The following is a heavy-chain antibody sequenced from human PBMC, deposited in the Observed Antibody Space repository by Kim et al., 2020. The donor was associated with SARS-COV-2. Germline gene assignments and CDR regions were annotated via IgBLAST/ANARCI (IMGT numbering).Heavy chain of an antibody. J-gene: IGHJ4*02. V-gene: IGHV4-61*01. D-gene: IGHD3-9*01. Sequence: SETLSLTCTVSGGSVSSGSYYWSWIRQPPGKGLEWIGYIYYSGSTNYNPSLKSRVTISVDTSKNQFSLKLSSVTAADTAVYYCARERVARYFDWLSPTHFDYWGQGTLVTVSS. CDR2: IYYSGST. CDR3: ARERVARYFDWLSPTHFDY. CDR1: GGSVSSGSYY.